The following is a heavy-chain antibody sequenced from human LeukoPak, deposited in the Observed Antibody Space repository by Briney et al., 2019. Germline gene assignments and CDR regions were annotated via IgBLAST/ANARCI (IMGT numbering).Heavy chain of an antibody. CDR3: AKGRVGATPYFDY. D-gene: IGHD1-26*01. J-gene: IGHJ4*02. CDR2: ISWNSGSI. Sequence: SGGSLRLSCAASGFTFDDYAMHWVRQAPGKGLAWVSGISWNSGSIGYADSVKGRFTISRDNAKNSLYLQMNSLRAEDTALYYCAKGRVGATPYFDYWGQGTLVTVSS. CDR1: GFTFDDYA. V-gene: IGHV3-9*01.